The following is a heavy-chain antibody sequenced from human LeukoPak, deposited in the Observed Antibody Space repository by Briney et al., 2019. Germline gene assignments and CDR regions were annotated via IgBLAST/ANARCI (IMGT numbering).Heavy chain of an antibody. CDR3: AKDNSPGPAYYFDY. J-gene: IGHJ4*02. CDR1: GFTFSSYA. Sequence: GGSLRLSCAASGFTFSSYAMSWVRQAPGKGLEWVSAISGSGGSTYYADSVKGRFTIPRDNSKNTLYLQMNSLRAEDTAVYYCAKDNSPGPAYYFDYWGQGTLVTVSS. V-gene: IGHV3-23*01. CDR2: ISGSGGST. D-gene: IGHD4-23*01.